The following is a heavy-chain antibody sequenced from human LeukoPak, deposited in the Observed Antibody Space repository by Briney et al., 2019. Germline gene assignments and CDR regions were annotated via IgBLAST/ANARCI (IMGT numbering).Heavy chain of an antibody. Sequence: SETLSLTCAVYGGSFSGYYWSWIRQPPGKGLEWIGEINHSGSTNYNPSLKSRVTISVDTSKNQFSLKLSSVTAADTAVYYCARRFDYWGQGTLVTVSS. CDR3: ARRFDY. CDR2: INHSGST. V-gene: IGHV4-34*01. CDR1: GGSFSGYY. J-gene: IGHJ4*02.